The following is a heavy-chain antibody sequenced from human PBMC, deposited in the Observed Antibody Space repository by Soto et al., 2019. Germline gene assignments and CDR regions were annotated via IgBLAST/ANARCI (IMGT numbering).Heavy chain of an antibody. CDR3: ASPLDGYYYYMDV. J-gene: IGHJ6*03. D-gene: IGHD3-9*01. CDR1: GGSISSSSYY. Sequence: SETLSLTCTVSGGSISSSSYYWGWIRQPPGKGLEWIGSIYYSGSTYYNPSLKSRVTISVDTSKNQFSLKLSSVTAADTAVYYCASPLDGYYYYMDVWGKGTTVTVSS. V-gene: IGHV4-39*01. CDR2: IYYSGST.